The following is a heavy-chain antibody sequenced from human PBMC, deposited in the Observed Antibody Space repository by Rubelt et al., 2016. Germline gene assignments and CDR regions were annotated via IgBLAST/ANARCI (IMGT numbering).Heavy chain of an antibody. CDR3: ARDFVGRSYDRGY. V-gene: IGHV1-2*02. Sequence: QVQLVQSGAEVKKPGASVKVSCKASGYTFTGYYMHWVRQAPGQGLEWMGWINPNSGGTNYAQKFQGRVTMTRETSISTAYMELSRLRSDDTAVYDCARDFVGRSYDRGYWGQGTLVTVSS. J-gene: IGHJ4*02. CDR1: GYTFTGYY. D-gene: IGHD2-21*01. CDR2: INPNSGGT.